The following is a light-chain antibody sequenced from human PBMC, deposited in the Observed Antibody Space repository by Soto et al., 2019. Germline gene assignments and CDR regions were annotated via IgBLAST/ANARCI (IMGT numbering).Light chain of an antibody. V-gene: IGKV1-8*01. J-gene: IGKJ4*01. Sequence: AIRMTQSPSSLSASTGDRVTITCRASQGISSYLAWYQQKPGKAPKLLIYAASTLQSGVPSRFSGSGSGTDCTLTISRLEPEDFAVYYCQQYGSSPLTFGGGTKVDIK. CDR2: AAS. CDR1: QGISSY. CDR3: QQYGSSPLT.